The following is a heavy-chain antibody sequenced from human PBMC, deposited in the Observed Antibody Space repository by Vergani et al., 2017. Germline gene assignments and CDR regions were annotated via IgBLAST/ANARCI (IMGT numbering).Heavy chain of an antibody. D-gene: IGHD3-22*01. J-gene: IGHJ6*02. CDR2: IYYSGST. CDR1: GGSISSGDYY. V-gene: IGHV4-30-4*01. CDR3: ARGRRDDSSGYYYYYGMDV. Sequence: QVQLQESGPGLVKPSQTLSLTCTVSGGSISSGDYYWSWIRQPPGKGLEWIGYIYYSGSTDYNPSLKSRVTISVDTSKNQFSLKLSSVTAADTAVYYCARGRRDDSSGYYYYYGMDVWGQGTTVTVSS.